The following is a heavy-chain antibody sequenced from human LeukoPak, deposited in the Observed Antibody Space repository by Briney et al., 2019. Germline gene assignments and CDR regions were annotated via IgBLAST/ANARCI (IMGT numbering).Heavy chain of an antibody. J-gene: IGHJ4*02. D-gene: IGHD3-3*01. CDR3: ARAAIFGVVDY. Sequence: GGSLRLSCTASGFSFSSNWMTWVRQAPGKGLEWVGNINPDGSEKYYVDSVKGRFTISRDNAKNSLYLQMNSLRAEDTAVYYCARAAIFGVVDYWGQGTLVTVSS. V-gene: IGHV3-7*01. CDR2: INPDGSEK. CDR1: GFSFSSNW.